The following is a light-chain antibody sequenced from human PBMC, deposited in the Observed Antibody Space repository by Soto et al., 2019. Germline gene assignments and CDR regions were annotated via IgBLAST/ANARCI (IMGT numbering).Light chain of an antibody. CDR1: SSNIGGNT. CDR2: ANN. CDR3: ASWDDSLNGVV. J-gene: IGLJ2*01. V-gene: IGLV1-44*01. Sequence: QSVLTQPPSASGTPGQRVTISCSGSSSNIGGNTVNWYQQVPGTALKLFIYANNQRPSGVPDRFSGSKSGTSASLAISGLQSEDEADYYCASWDDSLNGVVFGGGTKLTVL.